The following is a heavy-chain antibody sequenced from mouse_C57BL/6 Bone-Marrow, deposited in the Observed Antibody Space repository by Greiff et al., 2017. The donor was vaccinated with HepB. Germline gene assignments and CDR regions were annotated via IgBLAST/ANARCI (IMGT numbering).Heavy chain of an antibody. CDR1: GYTFTSYW. CDR2: IDPSDSYT. D-gene: IGHD1-1*01. J-gene: IGHJ2*01. CDR3: ASMDYGSGLDY. Sequence: QVQLKQPGAELVRPGTSVKLSCKASGYTFTSYWMHWVKQRPGQGLEWIGMIDPSDSYTNYNQKFKGKATLTVGTSSSTAYMQLSSLTSEDSAVYYGASMDYGSGLDYWDRGNTLTVSS. V-gene: IGHV1-59*01.